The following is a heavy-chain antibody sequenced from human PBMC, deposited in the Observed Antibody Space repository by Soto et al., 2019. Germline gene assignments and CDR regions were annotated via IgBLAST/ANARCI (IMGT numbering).Heavy chain of an antibody. D-gene: IGHD3-9*01. CDR2: ISDSGSS. CDR1: GGSISSGRFY. J-gene: IGHJ4*02. Sequence: QAQLQESGPGLAKPSQTVTLTCTGCGGSISSGRFYWSWIRQHPEKGLEWIGHISDSGSSYYNPSLESRVTISVDTSKNQFSLKLSAVTAADTAVYFCARTTFYDVFTAYYSLFDYWGQGTMVTVSS. V-gene: IGHV4-31*03. CDR3: ARTTFYDVFTAYYSLFDY.